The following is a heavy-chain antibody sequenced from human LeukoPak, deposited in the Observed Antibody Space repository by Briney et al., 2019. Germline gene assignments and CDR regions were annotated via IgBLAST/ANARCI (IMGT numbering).Heavy chain of an antibody. Sequence: SETLSLTCAVYGGSFSGYYRSWIRQPPGKGLEWIGEINHSGSTNYNPSLKSRVTISVDTSKNQFSLKLSSVTAADTAVYYCARVPRQQPNWFDPWGQGTLVTVSS. J-gene: IGHJ5*02. D-gene: IGHD6-13*01. V-gene: IGHV4-34*01. CDR3: ARVPRQQPNWFDP. CDR1: GGSFSGYY. CDR2: INHSGST.